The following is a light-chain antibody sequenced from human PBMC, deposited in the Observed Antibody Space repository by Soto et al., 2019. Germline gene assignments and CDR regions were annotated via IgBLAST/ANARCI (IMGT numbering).Light chain of an antibody. CDR2: GAS. V-gene: IGKV3-20*01. CDR1: QSVSSSY. Sequence: EIVLTQSPGTLSLSPGERATLSCRASQSVSSSYLAWYQQKPGQAPRLLIYGASCRATGIPDRFSGSGSGTDFTLTISTLEPEDFAVYYCQQYGSSPLFTFGPGTKVDIK. J-gene: IGKJ3*01. CDR3: QQYGSSPLFT.